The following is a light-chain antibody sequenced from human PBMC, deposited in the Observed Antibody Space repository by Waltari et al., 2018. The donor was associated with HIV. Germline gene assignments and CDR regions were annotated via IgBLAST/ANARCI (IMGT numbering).Light chain of an antibody. Sequence: NFMLTQPHSVSESPGKTVTISCTRSSGRIASNYVQWYQQRPGGAPTTVIYENNQRPSGSPDRFSGSIDSSSNAASLTISGLKTDDEADYYCQSYFASNDVIFGGGTTLTVL. J-gene: IGLJ2*01. CDR2: ENN. CDR3: QSYFASNDVI. V-gene: IGLV6-57*04. CDR1: SGRIASNY.